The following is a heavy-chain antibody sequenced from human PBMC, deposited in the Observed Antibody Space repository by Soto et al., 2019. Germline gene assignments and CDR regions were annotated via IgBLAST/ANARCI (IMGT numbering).Heavy chain of an antibody. Sequence: TSETLSLTCTVSGGSISSSSYYWGWIRQPPGKGLEWIGSIYYSGSTYYNPSLKSRVTISVDTSKNQFSLKLSSVTAADTAVYYCARHQSPYCSSTSCYNAGFDPWGQGTLVTVPQ. CDR3: ARHQSPYCSSTSCYNAGFDP. CDR1: GGSISSSSYY. J-gene: IGHJ5*02. D-gene: IGHD2-2*01. CDR2: IYYSGST. V-gene: IGHV4-39*01.